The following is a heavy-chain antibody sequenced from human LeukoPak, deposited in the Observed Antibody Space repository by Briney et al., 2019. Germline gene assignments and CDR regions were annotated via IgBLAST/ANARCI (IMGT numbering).Heavy chain of an antibody. CDR2: ISSGSSYI. J-gene: IGHJ4*02. Sequence: PGGSLRLSCAASGFTFSTYSMDWVRQAPGQGLEWVASISSGSSYIYYADSVKGRFTISRDNAKNSLYLQMNSLRAEDTALYYCAKDTSQGLAPFFDYGGKEPLVTVSS. D-gene: IGHD6-19*01. CDR3: AKDTSQGLAPFFDY. V-gene: IGHV3-21*04. CDR1: GFTFSTYS.